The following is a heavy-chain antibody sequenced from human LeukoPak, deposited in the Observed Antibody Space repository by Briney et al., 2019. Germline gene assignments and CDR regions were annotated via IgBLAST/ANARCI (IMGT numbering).Heavy chain of an antibody. Sequence: GGSLRLSCAASGFTFSSYWMSWVRQAPGKGLEWVANIKQDGSEKYYVDSVKGRFTISRDNAKNSLYLQMNSLRAEDTAVYYCARESSSGWYYGFPYYYYGMDVWGQGTTVTVSS. J-gene: IGHJ6*02. CDR1: GFTFSSYW. V-gene: IGHV3-7*01. CDR3: ARESSSGWYYGFPYYYYGMDV. D-gene: IGHD6-19*01. CDR2: IKQDGSEK.